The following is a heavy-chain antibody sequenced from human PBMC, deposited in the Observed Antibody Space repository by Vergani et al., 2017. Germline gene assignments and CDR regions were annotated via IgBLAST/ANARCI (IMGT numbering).Heavy chain of an antibody. J-gene: IGHJ4*02. D-gene: IGHD3-16*01. CDR3: AKLFRGWGIDY. CDR2: IQFDGSNQ. Sequence: QVQLVESGGGVVQRGGSLRLSCATSGFTLSNYDMQWIRQGPGKGLEFVAFIQFDGSNQYYADSVKGRFTLSRDFSNNTLYLQMNSLRTDDTATYYCAKLFRGWGIDYWGQGTQVIVS. V-gene: IGHV3-30*02. CDR1: GFTLSNYD.